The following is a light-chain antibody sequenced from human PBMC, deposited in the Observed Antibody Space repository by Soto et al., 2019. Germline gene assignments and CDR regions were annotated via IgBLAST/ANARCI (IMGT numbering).Light chain of an antibody. CDR1: SSNIGAGYD. CDR3: QSYDSSLSGWV. V-gene: IGLV1-40*01. J-gene: IGLJ3*02. Sequence: QPVLTQPPSVSGAPGQRVTISCTGSSSNIGAGYDGHWYQQLPGTAPKLLIYGNSNRPSGVPDRFSGSKSGTSASLAITGLQDEDEADYYCQSYDSSLSGWVFGGGTKVTVL. CDR2: GNS.